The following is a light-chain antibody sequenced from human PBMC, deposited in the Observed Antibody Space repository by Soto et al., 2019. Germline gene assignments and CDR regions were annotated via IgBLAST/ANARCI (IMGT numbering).Light chain of an antibody. CDR2: DDV. CDR1: NIGTKS. CDR3: QVWDSSTDPYV. J-gene: IGLJ1*01. Sequence: SYELAQPPSVSVAPGQTARIPCGGDNIGTKSVHWYQLRPGQAPVLVVYDDVDRPSGIPERFSGSTSGNTASLTISRVEAGDEADYYCQVWDSSTDPYVFGPGTKLTVL. V-gene: IGLV3-21*02.